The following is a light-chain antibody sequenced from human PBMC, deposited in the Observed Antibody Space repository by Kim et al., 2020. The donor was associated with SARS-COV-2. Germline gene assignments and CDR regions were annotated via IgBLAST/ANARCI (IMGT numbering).Light chain of an antibody. J-gene: IGKJ4*01. V-gene: IGKV3-20*01. Sequence: PGKTATLSCRASQGISSALLAWYRQRPGQAPRLLMSGASIRATGIPDRFSGSGSGTDFTLTISRLETDDFAVYYCQQYGTTPLTFGGGTKLEI. CDR2: GAS. CDR3: QQYGTTPLT. CDR1: QGISSAL.